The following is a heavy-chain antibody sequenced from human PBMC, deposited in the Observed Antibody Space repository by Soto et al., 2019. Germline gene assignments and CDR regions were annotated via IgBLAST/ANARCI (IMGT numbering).Heavy chain of an antibody. J-gene: IGHJ5*02. CDR3: ARGGGWYVWFDP. V-gene: IGHV1-3*05. CDR1: GYTFTSYA. Sequence: QVQLVQSGAEEKKPGASVKVSCKASGYTFTSYAMHWVRQAPGQRLEWMGWINAGNGNTTYSQKFQGRVTITRDPCASTDYMGLSMLRSEDTAVYYCARGGGWYVWFDPWGQGTLVTVSS. D-gene: IGHD6-19*01. CDR2: INAGNGNT.